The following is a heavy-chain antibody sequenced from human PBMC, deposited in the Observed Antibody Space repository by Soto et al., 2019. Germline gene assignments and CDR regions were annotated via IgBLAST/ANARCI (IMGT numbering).Heavy chain of an antibody. V-gene: IGHV3-21*01. D-gene: IGHD2-2*01. CDR1: GFTFSSYS. J-gene: IGHJ3*02. CDR2: ISSSSSYI. Sequence: GGSLRLSCAASGFTFSSYSMNWVRQAPGKGLEWVSSISSSSSYIYYADSVKGRFTISRDNAKNSLYLQMNSLRAEDTAVYYCARDLGIGSCDDILDAFDIWGQGTMVTVSS. CDR3: ARDLGIGSCDDILDAFDI.